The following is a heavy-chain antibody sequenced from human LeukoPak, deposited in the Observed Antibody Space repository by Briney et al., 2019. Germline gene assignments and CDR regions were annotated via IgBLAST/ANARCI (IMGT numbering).Heavy chain of an antibody. CDR1: GFTVSSNY. V-gene: IGHV3-53*01. CDR2: IYSGGST. D-gene: IGHD3-9*01. Sequence: GGSLRLSCAASGFTVSSNYMSWVRQAPGKGLEWVSVIYSGGSTCYADSVKGRFTISRDNSKNTLYLQMNSLRAEDTAVYYCARDILTDSDYWGQGTLVTVSS. CDR3: ARDILTDSDY. J-gene: IGHJ4*02.